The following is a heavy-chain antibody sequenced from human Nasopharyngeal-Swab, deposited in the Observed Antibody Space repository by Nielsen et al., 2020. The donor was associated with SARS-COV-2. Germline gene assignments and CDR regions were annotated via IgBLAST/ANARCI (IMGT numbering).Heavy chain of an antibody. D-gene: IGHD5-24*01. CDR2: INTHTGNP. J-gene: IGHJ4*02. CDR1: GYTFTTYA. CDR3: ARDRGDGYNSGVDY. V-gene: IGHV7-4-1*02. Sequence: SVKVSCKASGYTFTTYAINWVRQAPGQGLEWMGWINTHTGNPTNAQGFTGRFVFSLDTSVSTAYLQISSLRAEDTAVYYCARDRGDGYNSGVDYWGQGTLVTVSS.